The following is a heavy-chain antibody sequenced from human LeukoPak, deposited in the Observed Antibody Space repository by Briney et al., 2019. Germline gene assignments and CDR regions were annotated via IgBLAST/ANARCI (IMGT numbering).Heavy chain of an antibody. CDR2: IYYSGST. CDR3: ARVPYYYDSSGGGNYYYYYMDV. D-gene: IGHD3-22*01. CDR1: GGSNSSYY. Sequence: SETLSLTCTVSGGSNSSYYWSWIRQPPGKGLEWIGYIYYSGSTNYNPSLKSRVTISVDTSKNQFSLKLSSVTAADTAVYYCARVPYYYDSSGGGNYYYYYMDVWGKGTTVTVSS. V-gene: IGHV4-59*01. J-gene: IGHJ6*03.